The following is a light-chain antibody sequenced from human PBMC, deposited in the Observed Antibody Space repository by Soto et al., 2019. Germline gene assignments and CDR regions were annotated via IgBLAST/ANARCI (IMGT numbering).Light chain of an antibody. J-gene: IGLJ2*01. CDR1: SSNIGSNY. V-gene: IGLV1-47*01. Sequence: QSVLTQPPSASGTPGQRVTISCSGGSSNIGSNYVYLYQHLPGTAPRILMYRNNQRPSGVPDRFSGSKSGTSASLAISGLRSEDEAHYYCASWDDSLNVVFGGGTKLTVL. CDR2: RNN. CDR3: ASWDDSLNVV.